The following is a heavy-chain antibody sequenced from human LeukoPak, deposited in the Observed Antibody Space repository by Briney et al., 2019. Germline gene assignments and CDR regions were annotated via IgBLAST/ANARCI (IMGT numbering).Heavy chain of an antibody. D-gene: IGHD3-10*01. CDR1: GYTCTGYY. V-gene: IGHV1-2*02. CDR2: INPNSGGT. Sequence: ASVKVSCKASGYTCTGYYMHWVLQAPGKGLEWMGWINPNSGGTNYAQKFQGRVTMTRDTSISTAYMELSRLRSDDTAVYYCARAPRGDSDYWGQGTLVTVSS. J-gene: IGHJ4*02. CDR3: ARAPRGDSDY.